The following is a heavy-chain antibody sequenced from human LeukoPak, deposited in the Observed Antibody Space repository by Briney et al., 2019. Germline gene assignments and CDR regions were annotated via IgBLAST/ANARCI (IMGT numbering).Heavy chain of an antibody. CDR1: GGSFSGYY. V-gene: IGHV4-59*01. CDR2: IYYSGST. D-gene: IGHD6-13*01. CDR3: SSSWYKTPFQH. Sequence: SETLSLTCAVYGGSFSGYYWSWIRQPPGKGLEWIGYIYYSGSTNYNPSLKSRVTISVDTSKNQFSLKLSSVTAADTAVYYCSSSWYKTPFQHWGQGTLVTVSS. J-gene: IGHJ1*01.